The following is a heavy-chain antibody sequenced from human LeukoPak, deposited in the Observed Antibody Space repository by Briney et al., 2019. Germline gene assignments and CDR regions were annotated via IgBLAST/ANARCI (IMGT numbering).Heavy chain of an antibody. Sequence: GGTLRLSCATSGFTFSHYCMAWVRQAPAEGLEWVAHINQDGSKIEYVDSVKGRFTKSRDNAKYSVYLQMNSLAAEDTAVYYGARWRWQQSEFDYWGQGTLVTVSS. J-gene: IGHJ4*02. CDR3: ARWRWQQSEFDY. D-gene: IGHD5-24*01. CDR1: GFTFSHYC. CDR2: INQDGSKI. V-gene: IGHV3-7*02.